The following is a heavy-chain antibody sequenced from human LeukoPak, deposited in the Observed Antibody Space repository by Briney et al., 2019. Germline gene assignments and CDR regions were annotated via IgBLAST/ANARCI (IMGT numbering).Heavy chain of an antibody. CDR3: ARGYCSGGSCLDY. D-gene: IGHD2-15*01. CDR2: ISSSSTYI. J-gene: IGHJ4*02. V-gene: IGHV3-21*01. Sequence: GGSLRLSCAASGFTFSSYSMNWVRQAPGKGLEWVSSISSSSTYIYYADSVKGRFTISRDNAKNSLYLRMNSLRVEDTAVYYCARGYCSGGSCLDYWGQGTLVTVSS. CDR1: GFTFSSYS.